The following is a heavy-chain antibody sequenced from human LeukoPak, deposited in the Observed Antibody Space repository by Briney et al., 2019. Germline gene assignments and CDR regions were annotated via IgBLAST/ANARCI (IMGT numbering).Heavy chain of an antibody. CDR2: ISASGRTT. CDR1: GFTFSSYA. CDR3: AKLSSGGSCYWNY. Sequence: PGGSLRLSCAAAGFTFSSYAMSWVRQAPGKGLEWVSHISASGRTTDYADSVKGRFTISRDNSKNTVYLQMNSLRAEDTAVYYCAKLSSGGSCYWNYWGQGTLVTVSS. V-gene: IGHV3-23*01. J-gene: IGHJ4*02. D-gene: IGHD2-15*01.